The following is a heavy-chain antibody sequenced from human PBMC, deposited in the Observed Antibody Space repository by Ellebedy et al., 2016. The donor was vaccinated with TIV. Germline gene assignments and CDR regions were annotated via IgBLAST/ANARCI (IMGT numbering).Heavy chain of an antibody. Sequence: MPSETLSLTCIVSGDSISSTNYFWGWIRQPPGKGLEWIGSLNYGGETYFDPSLKSRVTMSLDTSKNQFSLRLTSVTAADTAVYYCARERQSYDFWGQGTLVTVSS. J-gene: IGHJ4*02. CDR3: ARERQSYDF. CDR1: GDSISSTNYF. V-gene: IGHV4-39*07. CDR2: LNYGGET.